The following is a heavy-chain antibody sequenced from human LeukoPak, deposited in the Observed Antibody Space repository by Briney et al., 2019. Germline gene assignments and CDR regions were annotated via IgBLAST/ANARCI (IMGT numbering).Heavy chain of an antibody. CDR1: GFPFSAYA. CDR2: IRGVGDPA. CDR3: AKDLSSGTGRGFDY. V-gene: IGHV3-23*01. D-gene: IGHD3/OR15-3a*01. Sequence: HPGGSLRLSWVASGFPFSAYAMSWVRQAPNKGLEWVSGIRGVGDPAYYAESVKGRFTIQRDNSKNTLYLNMNSLRAEDTALYYCAKDLSSGTGRGFDYWGQGTLVSVSS. J-gene: IGHJ4*02.